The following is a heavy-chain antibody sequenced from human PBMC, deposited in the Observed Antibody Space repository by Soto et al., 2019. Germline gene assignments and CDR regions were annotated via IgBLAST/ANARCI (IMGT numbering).Heavy chain of an antibody. CDR1: GASISSRDYY. J-gene: IGHJ4*02. CDR2: IDYNGVT. V-gene: IGHV4-39*01. D-gene: IGHD2-2*01. Sequence: SETLSLTCSVSGASISSRDYYWVWIRQTPGKGLEWIGNIDYNGVTYYNPSLKSRVTVSKDTSKNQFSRKVASVTAADTAIYYCGRVMIGTSRHTDSDYWGQGTQVTVSS. CDR3: GRVMIGTSRHTDSDY.